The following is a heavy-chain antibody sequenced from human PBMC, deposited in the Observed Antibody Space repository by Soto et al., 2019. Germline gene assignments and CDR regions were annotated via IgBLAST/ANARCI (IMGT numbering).Heavy chain of an antibody. D-gene: IGHD1-26*01. V-gene: IGHV3-30*15. CDR3: AKDEYWESHFYYFMDL. Sequence: QVQLVESGGDVVEPGRSLRLSCAASGFTFRSYAMHWVRQAPGKGLEWVAVISHDGSVTYYSESVKGRFTMSRDNSKETLFLQMSSLRSEDTAIYYCAKDEYWESHFYYFMDLWGRGTTVTVSS. J-gene: IGHJ6*03. CDR2: ISHDGSVT. CDR1: GFTFRSYA.